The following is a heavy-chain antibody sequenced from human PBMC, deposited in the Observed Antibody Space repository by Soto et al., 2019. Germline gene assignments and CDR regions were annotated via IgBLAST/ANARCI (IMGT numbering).Heavy chain of an antibody. CDR3: ARDVYGSTTSGYYYYAMDV. J-gene: IGHJ6*02. V-gene: IGHV4-4*07. CDR1: GGSISSYY. D-gene: IGHD2-2*01. CDR2: IYGNGDT. Sequence: SETLSLTCTVSGGSISSYYWSWVRQPAGKGLECIGRIYGNGDTNYNPSLKSRVTMSVDTSRNQFSLKLSSVTAADTAVYYCARDVYGSTTSGYYYYAMDVWGQGTTVTV.